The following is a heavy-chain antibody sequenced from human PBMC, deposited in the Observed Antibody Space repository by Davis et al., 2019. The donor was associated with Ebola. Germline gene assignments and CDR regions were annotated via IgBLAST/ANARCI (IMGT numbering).Heavy chain of an antibody. CDR3: TADVVPAATRGVYYYYYYMDV. V-gene: IGHV1-2*02. CDR2: INPNSGGT. CDR1: GYTFTGYY. Sequence: ASVKVSCKASGYTFTGYYMHWVRQAPGQGLEWMGWINPNSGGTDYAQKFQGRVTMTRDTSISTAYMELSSLRSDDTAVYYCTADVVPAATRGVYYYYYYMDVWGKGTTVTVSS. D-gene: IGHD2-2*01. J-gene: IGHJ6*03.